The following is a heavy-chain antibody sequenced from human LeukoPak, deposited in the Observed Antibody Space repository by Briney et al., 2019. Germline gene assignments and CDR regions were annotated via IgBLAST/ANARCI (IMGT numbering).Heavy chain of an antibody. J-gene: IGHJ5*02. Sequence: AASVKVSREDSLYTLTGSYIHWVRHDPGQGLEWMGLINTSGGGASYAQKYQGRVTMTRDMSTNTFYMELSSLRFEDTAVYYCARDVSHSGSRDAWWFDPWGQGTLVTVSS. D-gene: IGHD6-13*01. CDR3: ARDVSHSGSRDAWWFDP. CDR2: INTSGGGA. V-gene: IGHV1-46*01. CDR1: LYTLTGSY.